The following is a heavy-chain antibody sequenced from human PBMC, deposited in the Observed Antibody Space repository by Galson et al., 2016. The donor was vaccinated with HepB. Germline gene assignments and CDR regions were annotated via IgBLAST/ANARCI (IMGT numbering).Heavy chain of an antibody. J-gene: IGHJ4*01. V-gene: IGHV4-31*03. D-gene: IGHD2-15*01. CDR1: GGSISSTGHY. Sequence: TLSLTCTISGGSISSTGHYWTWIRQHPGKGLEWIGYIYSSGNTYYNPSLGSRVSISMDTSKNQFSLNLNSVTVADTAVYYCARQVVDRNFDYWGHGTLVTVSS. CDR2: IYSSGNT. CDR3: ARQVVDRNFDY.